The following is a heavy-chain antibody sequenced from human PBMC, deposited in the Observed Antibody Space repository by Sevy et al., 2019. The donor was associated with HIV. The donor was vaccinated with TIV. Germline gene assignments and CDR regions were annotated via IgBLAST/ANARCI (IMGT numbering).Heavy chain of an antibody. CDR2: ISSSSSYI. Sequence: GGSLRLSCAASGFTFSNYSMNWVRQAPGKGLEWVSSISSSSSYIYYADSVKGRFTISRDNAKNSLYLQMNSLRAEDTAVYYCARFCSSTSPGWFDPWGQGTLVTVSS. V-gene: IGHV3-21*01. CDR3: ARFCSSTSPGWFDP. D-gene: IGHD2-2*01. J-gene: IGHJ5*02. CDR1: GFTFSNYS.